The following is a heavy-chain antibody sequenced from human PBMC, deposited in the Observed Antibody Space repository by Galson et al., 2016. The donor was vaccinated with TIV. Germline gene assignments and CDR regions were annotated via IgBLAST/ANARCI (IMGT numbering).Heavy chain of an antibody. CDR3: ARWSSSSYNDLISFAFVI. V-gene: IGHV1-8*01. Sequence: SVKVSCKASGYTFTSYDINWLRQAPGQGPEWMGWINPHSGRTGYAQKFQGRIIMTRDISISTAYMELSSLRSEDTAVYYCARWSSSSYNDLISFAFVIWGQGTTVTVSS. CDR2: INPHSGRT. CDR1: GYTFTSYD. J-gene: IGHJ3*02. D-gene: IGHD3-22*01.